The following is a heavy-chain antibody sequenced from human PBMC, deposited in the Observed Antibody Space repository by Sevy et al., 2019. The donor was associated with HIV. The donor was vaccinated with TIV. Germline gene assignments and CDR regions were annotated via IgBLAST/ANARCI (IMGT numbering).Heavy chain of an antibody. D-gene: IGHD2-2*01. Sequence: GGSLRLSCAASGFTFSSYWMSWVRQAPGKGLEWVANIKQDGSEKYYVDSVKGRFTISRDNVKNSLYLQMNSLRAEDTAVYYCARDARRVVPAANAYYYYYMDVWGKGTTVTVSS. V-gene: IGHV3-7*03. CDR3: ARDARRVVPAANAYYYYYMDV. CDR2: IKQDGSEK. CDR1: GFTFSSYW. J-gene: IGHJ6*03.